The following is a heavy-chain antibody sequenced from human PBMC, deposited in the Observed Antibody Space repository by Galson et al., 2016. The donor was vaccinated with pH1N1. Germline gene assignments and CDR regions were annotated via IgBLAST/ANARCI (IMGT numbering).Heavy chain of an antibody. J-gene: IGHJ3*01. CDR2: ITYTSATI. D-gene: IGHD4-23*01. V-gene: IGHV3-48*04. CDR1: GFTFSSWH. Sequence: SPRLSCAASGFTFSSWHMDWVRQAPGEGLEWISFITYTSATIYYADSVKGRFTVSRDNAKNSLYLQMNSLRAEDTAVYYCARPGNYDGDRRGAFDLWGQGTMVTVSP. CDR3: ARPGNYDGDRRGAFDL.